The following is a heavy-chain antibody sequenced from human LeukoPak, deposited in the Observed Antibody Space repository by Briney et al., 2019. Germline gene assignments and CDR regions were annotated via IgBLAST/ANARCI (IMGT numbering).Heavy chain of an antibody. Sequence: SQTLSLTCAISGDSVSSNSAAWNWIRQSPSRGLEWLGRTYYRSKWYNDYTVSVKSRITITPDTSTNQVSPTLNSVTPDDTAVYYCTRARAGQWMILDAFDIWGQGTPVTVSS. V-gene: IGHV6-1*01. CDR3: TRARAGQWMILDAFDI. CDR1: GDSVSSNSAA. J-gene: IGHJ3*02. CDR2: TYYRSKWYN. D-gene: IGHD6-19*01.